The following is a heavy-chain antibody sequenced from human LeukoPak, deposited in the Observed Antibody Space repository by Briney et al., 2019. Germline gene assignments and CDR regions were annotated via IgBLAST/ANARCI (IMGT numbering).Heavy chain of an antibody. CDR1: GGSISGYY. CDR2: IYYSGST. V-gene: IGHV4-59*01. CDR3: ARIIAVAGSGGNYYYYYYMDV. Sequence: SETLSLTCTVSGGSISGYYWSWIRQPPGKGLEWIGYIYYSGSTNYNPSLKSRVTISVDTSKNQFSLKLSSVTAADTAVYYCARIIAVAGSGGNYYYYYYMDVWGKGTTVTISS. J-gene: IGHJ6*03. D-gene: IGHD6-19*01.